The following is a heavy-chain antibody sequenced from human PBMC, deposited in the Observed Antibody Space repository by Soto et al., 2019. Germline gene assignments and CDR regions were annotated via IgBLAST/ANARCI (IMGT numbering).Heavy chain of an antibody. D-gene: IGHD3-9*01. Sequence: QVQLQETGPGLVKPSETLSLTCFVSGGSISGYYGSWVRQPPGKGLEWIGYIYYSGRTTYNSSLKGRITQSVDTSNNQFPLELGSVTAGDKGVYYCARRRYADWAFDYWGQGTLVTVSS. CDR1: GGSISGYY. CDR2: IYYSGRT. CDR3: ARRRYADWAFDY. J-gene: IGHJ4*02. V-gene: IGHV4-59*08.